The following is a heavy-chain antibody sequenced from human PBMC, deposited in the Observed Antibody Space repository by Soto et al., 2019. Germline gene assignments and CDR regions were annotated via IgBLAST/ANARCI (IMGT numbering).Heavy chain of an antibody. CDR1: GYTFTGHD. CDR2: INPNSGGT. J-gene: IGHJ4*02. Sequence: ASVKVSCKASGYTFTGHDLHWVRQAPGQGPEWMGWINPNSGGTNYAQKFQGRVTMTRDTSISTAYMELSGLTSDDTAVYYCAISRYCSGRYCYTNALYYFGYWGQGTLVTVSS. V-gene: IGHV1-2*02. D-gene: IGHD2-15*01. CDR3: AISRYCSGRYCYTNALYYFGY.